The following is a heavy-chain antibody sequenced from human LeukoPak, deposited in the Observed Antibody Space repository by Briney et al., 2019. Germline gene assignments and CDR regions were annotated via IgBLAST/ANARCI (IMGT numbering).Heavy chain of an antibody. CDR1: GFTFSSYA. J-gene: IGHJ6*02. Sequence: GSLRLSCAASGFTFSSYAMSWVRQAPGKGLEWVSGLSGSGGDTYNADSVKGRFTISRDNSNNTLYLQMNSLRAEDTAVYYCAKGGLYYYGSGNRDGMDVWGQGTTVTVSS. D-gene: IGHD3-10*01. CDR2: LSGSGGDT. V-gene: IGHV3-23*01. CDR3: AKGGLYYYGSGNRDGMDV.